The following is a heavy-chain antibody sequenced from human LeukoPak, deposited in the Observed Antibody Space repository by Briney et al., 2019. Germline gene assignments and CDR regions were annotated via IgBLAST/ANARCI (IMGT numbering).Heavy chain of an antibody. CDR1: GFTVSSNY. CDR3: ARAVDYNWFDP. V-gene: IGHV3-53*01. J-gene: IGHJ5*02. D-gene: IGHD4/OR15-4a*01. CDR2: IYSGGST. Sequence: GGSLRLSCAASGFTVSSNYMSWVRQAPGEGLEWVSVIYSGGSTYYADSVKGRFTISRDNSKNTLYLQMNSLRAEDTAVYYCARAVDYNWFDPWGQGTLVTVSS.